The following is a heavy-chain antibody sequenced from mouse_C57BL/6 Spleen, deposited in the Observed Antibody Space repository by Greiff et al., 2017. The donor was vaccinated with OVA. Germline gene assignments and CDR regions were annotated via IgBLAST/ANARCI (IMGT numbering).Heavy chain of an antibody. CDR1: GYSITSGYY. CDR2: ISYDGSN. J-gene: IGHJ1*03. Sequence: EVQLQQSGPGLVKPSQSLSLTCSVTGYSITSGYYWNWIRQFPGNKLEWMGYISYDGSNNYNPSLKNRISITRDTSQNQFFLKLNSVTTEDTATYYCARNPGYYYGSSPNWYFDVWGTGTTVTVSS. CDR3: ARNPGYYYGSSPNWYFDV. V-gene: IGHV3-6*01. D-gene: IGHD1-1*01.